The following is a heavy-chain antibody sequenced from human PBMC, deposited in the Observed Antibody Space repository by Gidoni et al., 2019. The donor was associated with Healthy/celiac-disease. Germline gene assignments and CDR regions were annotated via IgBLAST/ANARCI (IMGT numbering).Heavy chain of an antibody. CDR3: ARPSKGSSGYYYSYFDY. Sequence: QLQLQESGPGLVKPSETLSLTCTGSGRSLSSSSYYWGWIRQPPGKGLEWIGSIYYSGSTYYNPSLKSRVTISVDTSKNQFSLKLSSVTAADTAVYYCARPSKGSSGYYYSYFDYWGQGTLVTVSS. D-gene: IGHD3-22*01. CDR2: IYYSGST. J-gene: IGHJ4*02. CDR1: GRSLSSSSYY. V-gene: IGHV4-39*01.